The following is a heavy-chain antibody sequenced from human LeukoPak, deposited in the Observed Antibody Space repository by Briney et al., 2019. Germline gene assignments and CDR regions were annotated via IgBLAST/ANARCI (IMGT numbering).Heavy chain of an antibody. CDR1: GFTVSSNY. J-gene: IGHJ4*02. V-gene: IGHV3-66*01. CDR2: IYSGGST. D-gene: IGHD6-13*01. Sequence: GGSLRLSCAASGFTVSSNYMGWVRQAPGKGLEWVSFIYSGGSTYYADFVKGRFIISRDNSKNTLYLQINSLRAEDTAVYYCAIGSSWSYFDYWGQGTLVTVSS. CDR3: AIGSSWSYFDY.